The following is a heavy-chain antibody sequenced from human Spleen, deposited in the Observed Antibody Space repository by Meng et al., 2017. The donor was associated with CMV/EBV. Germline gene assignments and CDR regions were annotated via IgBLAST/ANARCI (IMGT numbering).Heavy chain of an antibody. CDR3: AREYYDFWSGYYTGYYYGMDV. CDR2: MNPNCGNT. CDR1: GYTFTSYD. Sequence: ASVKVSCKASGYTFTSYDINWVRQATGQGLEWMGWMNPNCGNTGYAQKFQGRVTMTRNTSISTAYMELSSLRSEDTAVYYCAREYYDFWSGYYTGYYYGMDVWGQGTTVTVSS. D-gene: IGHD3-3*01. V-gene: IGHV1-8*01. J-gene: IGHJ6*02.